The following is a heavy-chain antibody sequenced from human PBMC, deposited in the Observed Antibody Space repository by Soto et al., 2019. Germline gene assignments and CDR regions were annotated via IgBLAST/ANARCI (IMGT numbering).Heavy chain of an antibody. CDR2: IRSKAYGGTT. CDR3: TRDRRFCGGDCYDAYYYGMDD. J-gene: IGHJ6*02. Sequence: EVQLVESGGGLVKPGRSLRLSCTASGFTFGDYAMSWFRQAPGKGLEWVGFIRSKAYGGTTEYAASVKGRFTISRDDSKSIAYLQMNSLKTEDTAVYYCTRDRRFCGGDCYDAYYYGMDDWGQGTTVTVSS. V-gene: IGHV3-49*05. CDR1: GFTFGDYA. D-gene: IGHD2-21*02.